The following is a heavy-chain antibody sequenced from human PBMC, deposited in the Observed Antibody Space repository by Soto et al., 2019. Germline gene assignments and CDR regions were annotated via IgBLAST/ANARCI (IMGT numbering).Heavy chain of an antibody. Sequence: GGSLRLSCAASGFTFSGSAMHWVRQASGKGLEWVGRIRSKANSYATAYAASVKGRFTISRDDSKNTAYLQMNSPKTEDTAVYYCTLNLEYSSSSTPYRAYYGMDVWGQGTTVTVSS. D-gene: IGHD6-6*01. CDR3: TLNLEYSSSSTPYRAYYGMDV. CDR2: IRSKANSYAT. J-gene: IGHJ6*02. CDR1: GFTFSGSA. V-gene: IGHV3-73*01.